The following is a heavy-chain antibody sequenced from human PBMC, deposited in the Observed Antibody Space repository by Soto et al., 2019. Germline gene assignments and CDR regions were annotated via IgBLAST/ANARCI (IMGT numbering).Heavy chain of an antibody. J-gene: IGHJ6*02. CDR3: TTVGRYSNPPGDYYYYGMDV. Sequence: GGSLRLSCAASGFTFSNAWMSWVRQAPGKGLEWVGRIKSKTDGGTTDYAAPVKGRFTISRDDSKNTLYLQMNSLKTEDTAAYYCTTVGRYSNPPGDYYYYGMDVWGQGTTVTVSS. CDR1: GFTFSNAW. V-gene: IGHV3-15*01. D-gene: IGHD4-4*01. CDR2: IKSKTDGGTT.